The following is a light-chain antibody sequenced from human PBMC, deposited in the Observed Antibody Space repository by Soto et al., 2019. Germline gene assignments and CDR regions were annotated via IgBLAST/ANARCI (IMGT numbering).Light chain of an antibody. V-gene: IGKV4-1*01. J-gene: IGKJ1*01. CDR2: WAS. CDR1: QSVLHSSNNKNY. CDR3: QQYYGTLST. Sequence: DIVMTQSPDSLAVSLGERASINCKSSQSVLHSSNNKNYLAWYQQKPGQPPKLLIYWASTRESGVPDRFSGSASGTDSTLTISSLQAEDVAVYFCQQYYGTLSTFGQGTKVEIK.